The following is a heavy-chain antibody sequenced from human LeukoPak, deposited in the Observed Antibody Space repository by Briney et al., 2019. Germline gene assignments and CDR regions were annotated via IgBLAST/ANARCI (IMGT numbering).Heavy chain of an antibody. D-gene: IGHD3-22*01. V-gene: IGHV4-59*08. Sequence: SETLSLTCTVSGGSISSDYWSWIRQPPGKALEWIGNIYHSGGTNYNPSLKSRVTISVDTSKNQFSLKLSSVTAADTAVYYCARHGYYYDSSGPEIDSWGQGTLVTVSS. CDR1: GGSISSDY. CDR3: ARHGYYYDSSGPEIDS. CDR2: IYHSGGT. J-gene: IGHJ4*02.